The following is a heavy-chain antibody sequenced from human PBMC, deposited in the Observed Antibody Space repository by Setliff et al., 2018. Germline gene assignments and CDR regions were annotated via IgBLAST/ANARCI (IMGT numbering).Heavy chain of an antibody. D-gene: IGHD1-1*01. CDR2: IYHGGDT. V-gene: IGHV4-34*01. J-gene: IGHJ4*02. CDR1: GGSFSGYS. CDR3: ARTGTYRYFDY. Sequence: PSETLSLTCAVFGGSFSGYSWSWIRQPPGKGLEWIGRIYHGGDTYYNASLKSRLTISVDTSKNQFSLKLRSVTAADTAVYYCARTGTYRYFDYWGQGALVTVSS.